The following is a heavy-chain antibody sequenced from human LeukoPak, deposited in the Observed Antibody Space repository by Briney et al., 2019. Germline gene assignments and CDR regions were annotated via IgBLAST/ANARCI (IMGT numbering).Heavy chain of an antibody. CDR1: GGSISSYY. CDR3: ARERYSGYEDN. V-gene: IGHV4-59*01. CDR2: IYYSGST. J-gene: IGHJ4*02. Sequence: PSETLSLTCTVSGGSISSYYWSWIRQPPGKGLEWIGYIYYSGSTNYNPSLKSRVTISVDTSKNQFFLKLSSVTAADTAASYCARERYSGYEDNWGQGTLVTVSS. D-gene: IGHD5-12*01.